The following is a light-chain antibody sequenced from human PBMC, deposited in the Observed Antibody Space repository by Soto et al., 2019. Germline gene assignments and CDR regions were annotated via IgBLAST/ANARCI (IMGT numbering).Light chain of an antibody. CDR2: DVS. CDR3: CSYTTSNTRQIV. V-gene: IGLV2-14*01. CDR1: SSDVGGYNY. Sequence: QPVLTQPVSVSGAPGHSIRISCTGTSSDVGGYNYVSWYQQHPGKAPKFMIYDVSNRPSGVSNRFSGSKSGNTASLTISGLQAEDEADYYCCSYTTSNTRQIVFGTGTKVTVL. J-gene: IGLJ1*01.